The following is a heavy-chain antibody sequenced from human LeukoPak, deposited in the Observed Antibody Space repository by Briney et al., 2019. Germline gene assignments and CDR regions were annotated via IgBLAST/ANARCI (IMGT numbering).Heavy chain of an antibody. CDR3: VACSSTSCSHALGY. V-gene: IGHV3-73*01. J-gene: IGHJ4*02. CDR1: GFTFSNAW. CDR2: IKSKANSYAT. D-gene: IGHD2-2*01. Sequence: GGSLRLSCAASGFTFSNAWMSWVRQAPGKGLEWVGRIKSKANSYATAYAASVKGRFTISRDDSKNTAYLQMNSLKTEDTAVYYCVACSSTSCSHALGYWGQGTLVTVSS.